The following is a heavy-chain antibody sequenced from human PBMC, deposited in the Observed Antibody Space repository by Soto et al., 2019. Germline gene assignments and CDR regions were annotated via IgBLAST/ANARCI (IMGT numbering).Heavy chain of an antibody. CDR2: IIPSYGTA. J-gene: IGHJ6*02. V-gene: IGHV1-69*18. Sequence: QVQLVQSGAEVKKPGSSVKVSCKASGGTFSSYAISWVRQAPGQGLEWMGRIIPSYGTANYAQKFQGRVTITADASTSTAYMELSSLRSEDTAVYYCARSQGSSTSLEIYYYYYYGIDVWGQGTTVTVSS. CDR3: ARSQGSSTSLEIYYYYYYGIDV. D-gene: IGHD2-2*01. CDR1: GGTFSSYA.